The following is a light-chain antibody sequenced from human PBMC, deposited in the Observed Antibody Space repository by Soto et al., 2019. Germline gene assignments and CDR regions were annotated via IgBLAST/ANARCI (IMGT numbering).Light chain of an antibody. Sequence: ENVLTQSPGTLSLSPGERATLSSRASQSVDSNYLAWYQQKPGQAPRLLIYGTSSRATGIPDRFSGSGSGTDFTLTIDRLEPEDFAVYYCQQYGSSLYTFGQGTKLEIK. CDR3: QQYGSSLYT. CDR1: QSVDSNY. J-gene: IGKJ2*01. CDR2: GTS. V-gene: IGKV3-20*01.